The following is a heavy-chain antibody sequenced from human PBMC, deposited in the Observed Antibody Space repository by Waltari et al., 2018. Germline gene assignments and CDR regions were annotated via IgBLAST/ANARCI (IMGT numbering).Heavy chain of an antibody. CDR1: GGTFSSYA. Sequence: QVQLVQSGAEVKKPGSSVKVSCKASGGTFSSYAISWVRQAPGQGLEWMGGNIPNFGTANYAQKFQDRVTITADESTSTAYMELSSLRSEDTAVYYCARDRTIFGVVISGFYFDYWGQGTLVTVSS. CDR2: NIPNFGTA. CDR3: ARDRTIFGVVISGFYFDY. D-gene: IGHD3-3*01. V-gene: IGHV1-69*01. J-gene: IGHJ4*02.